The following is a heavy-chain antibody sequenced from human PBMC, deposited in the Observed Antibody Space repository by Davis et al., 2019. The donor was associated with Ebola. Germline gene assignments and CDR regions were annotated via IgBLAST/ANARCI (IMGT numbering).Heavy chain of an antibody. CDR1: GFTFSDYY. V-gene: IGHV3-11*06. CDR2: ISSSSSYT. CDR3: ARDTTVAGGGQNY. D-gene: IGHD6-13*01. J-gene: IGHJ4*02. Sequence: GESLKISCAASGFTFSDYYMSWIRQAPGKGLEWVSYISSSSSYTNYADSVKGRFTISRDNAKNSLYLQMSSLRVEDTAVYYCARDTTVAGGGQNYWGQGTLVTVSS.